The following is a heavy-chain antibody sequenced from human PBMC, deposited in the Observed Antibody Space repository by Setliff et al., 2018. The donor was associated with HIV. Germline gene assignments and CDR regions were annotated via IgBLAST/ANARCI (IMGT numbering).Heavy chain of an antibody. Sequence: SETLSLTCTVSGGSISSSSYYWNWFRQYPGKGLEWIGYIHYTGTTNQNPSLRSLITISLDTSKDQFSLKLTSVTAADTAVYYCARAPYVLGSFGWFDPWGQGTLVTVSS. CDR2: IHYTGTT. CDR3: ARAPYVLGSFGWFDP. J-gene: IGHJ5*02. CDR1: GGSISSSSYY. D-gene: IGHD3-10*01. V-gene: IGHV4-31*01.